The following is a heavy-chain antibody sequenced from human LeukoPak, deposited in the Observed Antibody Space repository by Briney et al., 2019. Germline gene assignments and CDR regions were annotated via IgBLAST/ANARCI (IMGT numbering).Heavy chain of an antibody. J-gene: IGHJ6*03. CDR1: GFTFSSYS. D-gene: IGHD2-15*01. V-gene: IGHV3-21*01. CDR3: ARGPIKGIAFYSYYMDV. Sequence: GGSLRLSCAASGFTFSSYSMNWVRQAPGKGLEWVSSISSSSSYIYYADSVKGRFTISRDIAKNSLYLQMNSLRAEDTAVYYCARGPIKGIAFYSYYMDVWGKGTTVTVSS. CDR2: ISSSSSYI.